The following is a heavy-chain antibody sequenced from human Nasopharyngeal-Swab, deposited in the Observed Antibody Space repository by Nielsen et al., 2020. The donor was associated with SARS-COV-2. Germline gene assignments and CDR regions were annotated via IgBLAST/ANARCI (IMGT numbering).Heavy chain of an antibody. CDR3: ARVGKIAAADRNFWFDP. J-gene: IGHJ5*02. D-gene: IGHD6-13*01. Sequence: ESLKISCTVSGGSISSYYWSWIRQPPGKGLEWIGYIYYSGSTNYNPSLKSRVTISVDTSKNQLSLKLSSVTAADTAVYYCARVGKIAAADRNFWFDPWGQGTLVTVSS. V-gene: IGHV4-59*01. CDR1: GGSISSYY. CDR2: IYYSGST.